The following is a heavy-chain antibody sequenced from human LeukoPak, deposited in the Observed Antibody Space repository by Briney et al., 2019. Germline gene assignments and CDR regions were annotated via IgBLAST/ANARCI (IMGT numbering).Heavy chain of an antibody. D-gene: IGHD3-22*01. Sequence: ASVKVSCKASGYTFTSYDINWVRQATGQGLEWMGWMNPNSGNTGYAQKFQGRVTITRNTSISTAYMELSSLRSEDTAVYYCARDGYYYYDSSGYRPWGQGTLVTVSS. J-gene: IGHJ5*02. V-gene: IGHV1-8*03. CDR3: ARDGYYYYDSSGYRP. CDR2: MNPNSGNT. CDR1: GYTFTSYD.